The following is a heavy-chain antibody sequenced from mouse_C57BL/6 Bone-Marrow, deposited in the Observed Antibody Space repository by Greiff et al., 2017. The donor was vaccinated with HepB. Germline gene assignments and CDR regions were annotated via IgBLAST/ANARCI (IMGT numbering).Heavy chain of an antibody. J-gene: IGHJ1*03. D-gene: IGHD2-1*01. V-gene: IGHV10-3*01. CDR1: GFTFNTYA. CDR3: VGTEGNTWYFDV. Sequence: EVKLMESGGGLVQPKGSLKLSCAASGFTFNTYAMHWVRQAPGKGLEWVARIRSKSSNYATYYADSVKDRFTIARDDSQSMLYLQMNNLKTEDSAMYYCVGTEGNTWYFDVWGTGTAVTVSS. CDR2: IRSKSSNYAT.